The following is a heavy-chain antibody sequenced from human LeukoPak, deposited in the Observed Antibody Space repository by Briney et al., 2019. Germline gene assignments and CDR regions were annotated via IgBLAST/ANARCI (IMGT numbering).Heavy chain of an antibody. Sequence: PSETLSLTCTVSGGSISSGDYYWSWVRQPPGKGLEWIGYIYYSGTTYYNPSLKSRVTISVDTSKNQFSLKVSSVTAADTAVYYCARAQKNYYYGMDVWGQGTTVTVSS. J-gene: IGHJ6*02. CDR1: GGSISSGDYY. CDR2: IYYSGTT. CDR3: ARAQKNYYYGMDV. V-gene: IGHV4-30-4*01.